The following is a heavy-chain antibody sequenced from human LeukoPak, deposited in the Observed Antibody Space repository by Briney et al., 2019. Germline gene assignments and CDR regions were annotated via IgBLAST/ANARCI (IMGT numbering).Heavy chain of an antibody. V-gene: IGHV1-18*01. CDR1: GYTFTNYG. CDR3: ARGEYCTNGVCPGDY. CDR2: ISAYNGNT. Sequence: ASVKVSCKASGYTFTNYGISWVRQAPGQGLEWMGWISAYNGNTNYAQKLQGRVTMTTDTSTSTAYMELRSLRSDDTAVYYCARGEYCTNGVCPGDYWGQGTLVTVSS. J-gene: IGHJ4*02. D-gene: IGHD2-8*01.